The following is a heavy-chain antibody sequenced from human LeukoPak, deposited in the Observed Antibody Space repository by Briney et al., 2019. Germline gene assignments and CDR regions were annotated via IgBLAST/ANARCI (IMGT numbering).Heavy chain of an antibody. CDR2: IYYSGNT. V-gene: IGHV4-39*01. Sequence: SETLSLTCTVSGGSIGTTSYYWGWIRQPPGKGLEWIGNIYYSGNTYYNPSLKDRVTISVDTSNNQFSLRLSSVTAADTAVYYCASHRNPGYSSSWTPFDYWGQGTLVTISS. CDR1: GGSIGTTSYY. D-gene: IGHD6-13*01. CDR3: ASHRNPGYSSSWTPFDY. J-gene: IGHJ4*02.